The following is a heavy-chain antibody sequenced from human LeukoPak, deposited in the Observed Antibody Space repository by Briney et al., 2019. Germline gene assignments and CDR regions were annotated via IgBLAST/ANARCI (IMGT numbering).Heavy chain of an antibody. CDR2: INPNSGGT. D-gene: IGHD2-15*01. V-gene: IGHV1-2*02. CDR3: ARDRGVDYCSGGSCSHYYYYMDV. Sequence: ASVKVSCKASGYTFTGYYMHWVRQAPGQGLEWMGWINPNSGGTNYAQKFQGRVTMTRDTSISTAYMELSRLRSDDTAVYYCARDRGVDYCSGGSCSHYYYYMDVWGKGTKVTISS. J-gene: IGHJ6*03. CDR1: GYTFTGYY.